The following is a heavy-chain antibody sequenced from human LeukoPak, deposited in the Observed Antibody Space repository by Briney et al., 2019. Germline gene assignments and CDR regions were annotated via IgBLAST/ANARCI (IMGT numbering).Heavy chain of an antibody. V-gene: IGHV1-3*01. Sequence: GASVKVSCKASGYTFTSYAMHWVRQAPGQRLEWMGWINAGNGNTKYSQKSQGRVTITRDTSASTAYMELSSLRSEDTAVYYCARLGELLPIDYWGQGTLVTVSS. CDR2: INAGNGNT. D-gene: IGHD3-10*01. CDR3: ARLGELLPIDY. J-gene: IGHJ4*02. CDR1: GYTFTSYA.